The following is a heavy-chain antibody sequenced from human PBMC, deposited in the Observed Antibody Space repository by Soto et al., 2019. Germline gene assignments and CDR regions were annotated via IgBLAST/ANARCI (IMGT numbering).Heavy chain of an antibody. CDR2: IGPSDSQT. D-gene: IGHD3-22*01. CDR3: ARQIYDSDTGPNFKYYFDS. J-gene: IGHJ4*02. V-gene: IGHV5-10-1*01. Sequence: SLKISCKGSGYSFAGYWITWVRQKPGKGLEWMGRIGPSDSQTYYSPSFRGHVTVSVTKSITTVFLQWSSLRASDTAMYYCARQIYDSDTGPNFKYYFDSWGQGTTVTVSS. CDR1: GYSFAGYW.